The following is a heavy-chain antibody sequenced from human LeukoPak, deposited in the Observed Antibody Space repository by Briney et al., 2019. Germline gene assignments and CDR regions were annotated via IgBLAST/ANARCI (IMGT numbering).Heavy chain of an antibody. V-gene: IGHV4-61*09. CDR2: IYTRGTT. CDR1: GGSIRSGSYY. J-gene: IGHJ6*03. Sequence: SQTLSLTCTVSGGSIRSGSYYWSWIRQPAGKGLEWIGHIYTRGTTNYNPSVKSRVTVSLDTSKNQTSLKLSSVTAADTAIYYCARVYTVMGATTVDHYHYYMDVWGKGTTVTVSS. D-gene: IGHD5-18*01. CDR3: ARVYTVMGATTVDHYHYYMDV.